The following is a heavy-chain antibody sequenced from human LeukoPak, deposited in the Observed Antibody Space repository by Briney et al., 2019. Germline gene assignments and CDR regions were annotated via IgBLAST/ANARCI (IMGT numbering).Heavy chain of an antibody. CDR3: ARDKSTTRHFDY. J-gene: IGHJ4*02. D-gene: IGHD5/OR15-5a*01. V-gene: IGHV1-18*01. Sequence: ASVKVSCKASGYTFTNYGISWARQAPGQGLEWMGWITTYNGNTNYAQKLQGRVTITTDTSTSTAYMDLRSLRSDDTAVYYCARDKSTTRHFDYWGQGTLVTVSS. CDR2: ITTYNGNT. CDR1: GYTFTNYG.